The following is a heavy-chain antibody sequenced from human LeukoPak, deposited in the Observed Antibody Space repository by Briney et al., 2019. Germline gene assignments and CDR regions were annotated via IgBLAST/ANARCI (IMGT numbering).Heavy chain of an antibody. CDR3: ASGAEGYVFDP. D-gene: IGHD5-12*01. CDR2: ISSSSTTI. J-gene: IGHJ5*02. V-gene: IGHV3-48*01. Sequence: GGSLGLSCAASGFTFSSYGMNWVRQAPGKGLEWVSYISSSSTTIYYADSVKGRFTISRDNAKNSLYLQMNSLRAEDTAVYYCASGAEGYVFDPWGQGTLVTVSS. CDR1: GFTFSSYG.